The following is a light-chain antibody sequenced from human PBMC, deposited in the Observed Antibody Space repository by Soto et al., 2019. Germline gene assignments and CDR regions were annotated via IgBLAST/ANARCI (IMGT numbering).Light chain of an antibody. V-gene: IGKV3-20*01. J-gene: IGKJ2*01. CDR1: QSSSSSY. Sequence: EIVLTQSPGTLSLSPGEGAALSCRTSQSSSSSYLAWYQQKPGQAPRLLIYAASSRATGISDRFSGSGSGTDFTPTIIRLEPEDFAVYYCQLYGGSHMFSFGQGTKLEIK. CDR2: AAS. CDR3: QLYGGSHMFS.